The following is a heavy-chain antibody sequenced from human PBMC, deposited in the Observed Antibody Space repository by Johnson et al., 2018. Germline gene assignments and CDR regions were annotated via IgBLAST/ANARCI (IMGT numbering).Heavy chain of an antibody. CDR1: GFTFSNYW. CDR2: IKQEGSEK. D-gene: IGHD3-22*01. Sequence: EVQLVEAGGGLVQPGGSLRLSCAASGFTFSNYWMSWVRQAPGKGLEWVANIKQEGSEKPDVDSVKGRFTISRDSAKSSLYLQMNSLRAEDTAVYYCANIDTSGRGAYFQYWGQGTLVTVSS. V-gene: IGHV3-7*01. CDR3: ANIDTSGRGAYFQY. J-gene: IGHJ1*01.